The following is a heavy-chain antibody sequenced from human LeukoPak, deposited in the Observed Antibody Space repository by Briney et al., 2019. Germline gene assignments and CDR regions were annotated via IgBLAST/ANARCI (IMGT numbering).Heavy chain of an antibody. Sequence: KPSETLSLTCAVYGGSFSGYYWSWLRQPPGKGLEWIGEINHSGSTNYNPSLKSRVTISVDTSKNQFSLKLSSVTAADTAVYYCARTGNYDSSGYYYDAFDIWGQGTMVTVSS. V-gene: IGHV4-34*01. CDR3: ARTGNYDSSGYYYDAFDI. J-gene: IGHJ3*02. CDR1: GGSFSGYY. D-gene: IGHD3-22*01. CDR2: INHSGST.